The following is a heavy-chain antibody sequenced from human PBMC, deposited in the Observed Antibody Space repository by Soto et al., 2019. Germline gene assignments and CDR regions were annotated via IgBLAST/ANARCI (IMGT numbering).Heavy chain of an antibody. D-gene: IGHD3-10*01. J-gene: IGHJ5*02. CDR3: ARSQGGSITMVRRQPNWFDP. V-gene: IGHV3-48*02. CDR2: ISSSSSTI. CDR1: GFTFSSYS. Sequence: GGSLRLSCAASGFTFSSYSMNWVRQAPGKGLEWVSYISSSSSTIYYADSVKGRFTISRDNAKNSLYLQMNSLRDEDTAVYYCARSQGGSITMVRRQPNWFDPWGQGNLVTVAS.